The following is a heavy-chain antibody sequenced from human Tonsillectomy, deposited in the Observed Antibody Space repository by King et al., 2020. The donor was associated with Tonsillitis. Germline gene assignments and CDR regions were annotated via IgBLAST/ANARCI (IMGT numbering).Heavy chain of an antibody. Sequence: VQLVESGGDLVLPGGSLRLSCAASGFTFSSYWMAWVRQAPGRGLEWVANLNEDGSEKYYVDSVKGRFTISRDNAKNSLYLQMNSLRAEDTAVFYCARDVLGGFVDIWGQGTMVSVSS. D-gene: IGHD3-16*01. CDR2: LNEDGSEK. CDR3: ARDVLGGFVDI. V-gene: IGHV3-7*01. J-gene: IGHJ3*02. CDR1: GFTFSSYW.